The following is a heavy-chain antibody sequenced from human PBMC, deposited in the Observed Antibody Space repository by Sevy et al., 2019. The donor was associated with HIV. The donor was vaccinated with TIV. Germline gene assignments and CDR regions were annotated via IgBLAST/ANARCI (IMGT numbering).Heavy chain of an antibody. Sequence: GGSLRLSCAASGFTFSSYGMHWVRQAPGKGLEWVAVIWYDGSNKYYADSVKGRFTISRDNSKNTLYLQMNSLRVEDTAVYYCARGGLQHYYYYGMDVWGQGTTVTVSS. V-gene: IGHV3-33*01. CDR3: ARGGLQHYYYYGMDV. CDR1: GFTFSSYG. D-gene: IGHD4-4*01. J-gene: IGHJ6*02. CDR2: IWYDGSNK.